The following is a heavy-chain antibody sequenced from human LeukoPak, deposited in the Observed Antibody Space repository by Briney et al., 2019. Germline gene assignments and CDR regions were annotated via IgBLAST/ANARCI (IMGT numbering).Heavy chain of an antibody. CDR2: ISSSGSST. CDR1: GITFSIYG. D-gene: IGHD6-13*01. CDR3: ANDAYSTSWYGNY. Sequence: GGSLRLSCAASGITFSIYGMSWVRQAPGKGLEWVSRISSSGSSTNYADSVKGRFTISRDNSKNTLYLQMNSLGAEDTAVYYCANDAYSTSWYGNYWGQGTLVTVSS. V-gene: IGHV3-23*01. J-gene: IGHJ4*02.